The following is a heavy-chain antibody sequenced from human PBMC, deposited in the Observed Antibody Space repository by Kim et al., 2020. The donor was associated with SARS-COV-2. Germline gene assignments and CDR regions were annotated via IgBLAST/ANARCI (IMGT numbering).Heavy chain of an antibody. D-gene: IGHD3-10*01. CDR1: GYTFTSYA. J-gene: IGHJ3*02. Sequence: ASVKVSCKASGYTFTSYAMHWVRQAPGQRLEWMGWINAGNGNTKYSQKFQGRVTITRDTSASTAYMELSSLRSEDTAVYYCARVPLSSSYGSGSYYMGAFDIWGQGTMVTVSS. V-gene: IGHV1-3*01. CDR3: ARVPLSSSYGSGSYYMGAFDI. CDR2: INAGNGNT.